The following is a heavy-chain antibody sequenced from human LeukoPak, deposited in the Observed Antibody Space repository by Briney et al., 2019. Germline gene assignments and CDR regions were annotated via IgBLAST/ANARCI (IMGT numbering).Heavy chain of an antibody. V-gene: IGHV4-34*01. CDR3: ARVHCSGGSCYYYYGMDV. J-gene: IGHJ6*02. Sequence: PSETLSLTCAVYGGSFSGYYWSWIRQPPGKGLEWIGEINHSGSTNYNPSLKSRVTISVDTSKNQFSLKLSSVAAADTAVYYCARVHCSGGSCYYYYGMDVWGQGTTVTVSS. D-gene: IGHD2-15*01. CDR2: INHSGST. CDR1: GGSFSGYY.